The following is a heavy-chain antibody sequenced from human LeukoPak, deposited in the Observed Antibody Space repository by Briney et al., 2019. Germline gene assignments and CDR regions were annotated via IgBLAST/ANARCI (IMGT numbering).Heavy chain of an antibody. D-gene: IGHD2-15*01. CDR3: ARSGYCSGGSCYAFDI. V-gene: IGHV4-59*01. Sequence: SETLSLTCTVSGGSISSYYWSWIRQPPGEGLEWIGYIYYSGSTNYNPSLKSRVTISVDTSKNQFSLKLSSVTAADTAVYYCARSGYCSGGSCYAFDIWGQGTMVTVSS. CDR1: GGSISSYY. CDR2: IYYSGST. J-gene: IGHJ3*02.